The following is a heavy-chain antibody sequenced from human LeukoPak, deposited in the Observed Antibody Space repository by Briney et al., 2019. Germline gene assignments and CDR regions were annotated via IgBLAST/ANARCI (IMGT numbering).Heavy chain of an antibody. CDR1: GYTFTGYY. CDR3: ARSYYDSSGYRFDY. J-gene: IGHJ4*02. Sequence: ASVKVSCKASGYTFTGYYMHWVRQAPGQGLEWMGRINPNSGGTNYAQKFQGRVTMTRDTSISTAYMEPSRLRSDDTAVYYCARSYYDSSGYRFDYWGQGTLVTVSS. CDR2: INPNSGGT. V-gene: IGHV1-2*06. D-gene: IGHD3-22*01.